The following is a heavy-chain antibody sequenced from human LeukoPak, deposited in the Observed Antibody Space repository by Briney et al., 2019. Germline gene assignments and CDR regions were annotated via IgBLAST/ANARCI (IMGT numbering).Heavy chain of an antibody. CDR2: ISSSSSYI. CDR3: ARGSRARIVVVPAAADY. D-gene: IGHD2-2*01. J-gene: IGHJ4*02. V-gene: IGHV3-21*01. Sequence: TTGGSLRLSCAASGFTFSSYSMNWVRQAPGKGLEWVSSISSSSSYIYYADSVKGRFTISRDNAKNSLYLQMNSLRAEDTAVYYCARGSRARIVVVPAAADYWGQGTLVTVSS. CDR1: GFTFSSYS.